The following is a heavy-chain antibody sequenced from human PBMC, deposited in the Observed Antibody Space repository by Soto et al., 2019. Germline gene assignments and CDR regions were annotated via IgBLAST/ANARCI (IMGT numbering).Heavy chain of an antibody. Sequence: EGSLRLSCAASGFTFSNHWVHWVRQAPGKGLEWLSYISGNGNTKYYADSVKGRFTISRDNAKNSVDLQMNSLRDDDTAVYYCVRDVGSDYLAFWGQGALVTVSS. D-gene: IGHD4-17*01. V-gene: IGHV3-48*02. CDR2: ISGNGNTK. CDR1: GFTFSNHW. J-gene: IGHJ4*02. CDR3: VRDVGSDYLAF.